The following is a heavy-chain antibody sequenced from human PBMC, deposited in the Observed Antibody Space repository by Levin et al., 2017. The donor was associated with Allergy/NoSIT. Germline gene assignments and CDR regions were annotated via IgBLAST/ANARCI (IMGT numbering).Heavy chain of an antibody. CDR1: GGSISSSSYY. V-gene: IGHV4-39*01. J-gene: IGHJ4*02. CDR3: ASFTYCTGGVCYSVFDY. D-gene: IGHD2-8*02. CDR2: IYYSGST. Sequence: SETLSLTCTVSGGSISSSSYYWGWIRQPPGKGLEWIGSIYYSGSTYYNPSLKSRVTISVDTSKNQFSLKLSSVTAADTAVYYCASFTYCTGGVCYSVFDYWGQGTLVTVSS.